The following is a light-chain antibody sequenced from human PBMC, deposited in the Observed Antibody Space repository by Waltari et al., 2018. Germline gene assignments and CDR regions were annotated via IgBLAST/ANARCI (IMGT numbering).Light chain of an antibody. J-gene: IGLJ3*02. V-gene: IGLV1-47*01. CDR2: RND. CDR1: SSNIGSNY. Sequence: QSVLTQPPSASGTPGQRVTISCSGSSSNIGSNYVYWYQQLPGAAPKVLIYRNDRRPSGVPGRFSGSKSGTSASLAISGLRSEDEADYYCAAWDDSLSVGVFGGGTKLTVL. CDR3: AAWDDSLSVGV.